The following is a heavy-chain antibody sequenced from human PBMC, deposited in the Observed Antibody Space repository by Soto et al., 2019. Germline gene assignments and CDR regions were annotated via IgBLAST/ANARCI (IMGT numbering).Heavy chain of an antibody. V-gene: IGHV4-30-4*01. CDR2: IYYSGST. CDR1: GGSLSSGDYY. J-gene: IGHJ3*02. CDR3: ARDPRTYCSSTSCYDAFDI. Sequence: PSETLSLTCTVSGGSLSSGDYYWSWIRQPPGKGLEWIGYIYYSGSTYYNPSLKSRVTISVDTSKNQFSLKLSSVTAADTAVYYCARDPRTYCSSTSCYDAFDIWGQGTMVTVS. D-gene: IGHD2-2*01.